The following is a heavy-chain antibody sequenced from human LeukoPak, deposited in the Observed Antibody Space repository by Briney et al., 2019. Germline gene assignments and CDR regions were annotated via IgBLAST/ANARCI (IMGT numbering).Heavy chain of an antibody. CDR1: GFTFSSYW. CDR3: ARAYYDFWSGSPLPLDY. D-gene: IGHD3-3*01. V-gene: IGHV3-7*01. J-gene: IGHJ4*02. CDR2: IKQDGSEK. Sequence: PGGSLRLSCAASGFTFSSYWMSWVRQAPGKGLEWVANIKQDGSEKYYVDSVKGRFTISRDNAKNSLYLQMNSLRAEDTAVYYCARAYYDFWSGSPLPLDYWGQGTLVTVSS.